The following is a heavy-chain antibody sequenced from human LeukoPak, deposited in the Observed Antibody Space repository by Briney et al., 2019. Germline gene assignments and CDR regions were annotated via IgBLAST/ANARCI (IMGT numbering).Heavy chain of an antibody. V-gene: IGHV4-4*02. CDR3: ARGELEVTPFDY. CDR2: IYHSGST. D-gene: IGHD1-7*01. CDR1: GGSISSSYW. Sequence: PSETLSLTCAVSGGSISSSYWWSWVRQPPGKGLEWIGEIYHSGSTNYKPSLKSRVTISVDKSKNQFSLKLSSVTAADTAVYYCARGELEVTPFDYWGQGTLVTVSS. J-gene: IGHJ4*02.